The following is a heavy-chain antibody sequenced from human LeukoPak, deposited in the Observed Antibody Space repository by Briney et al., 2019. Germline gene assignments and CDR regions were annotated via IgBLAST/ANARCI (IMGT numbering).Heavy chain of an antibody. J-gene: IGHJ4*02. Sequence: PGGSLRLSCAASGFTFSIYAMSWVRQAPGEGLEWVSSISGSGGSTYYADSVKGRFTISRDNSKNTLYLQMNSLRAEDTAVYYCAIHRTSGWLYWGQGTLVTVSS. CDR3: AIHRTSGWLY. V-gene: IGHV3-23*01. CDR1: GFTFSIYA. D-gene: IGHD6-19*01. CDR2: ISGSGGST.